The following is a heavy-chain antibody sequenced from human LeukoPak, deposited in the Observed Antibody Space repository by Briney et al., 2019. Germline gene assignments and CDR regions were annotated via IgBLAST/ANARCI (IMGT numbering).Heavy chain of an antibody. CDR3: AKPPRYFDWTTYYFDY. CDR2: IIGSGGST. D-gene: IGHD3-9*01. J-gene: IGHJ4*02. Sequence: GGSLHFSCQASGLTFSSYAMSWVGKAPGKGLNWLSAIIGSGGSTYYADSVKGRFTISRDNSKNTLYLQMNSLRAEDTAVYYCAKPPRYFDWTTYYFDYWGQGTLVTVSS. V-gene: IGHV3-23*01. CDR1: GLTFSSYA.